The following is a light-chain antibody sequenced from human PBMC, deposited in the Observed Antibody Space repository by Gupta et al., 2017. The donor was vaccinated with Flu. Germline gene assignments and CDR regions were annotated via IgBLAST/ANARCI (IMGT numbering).Light chain of an antibody. V-gene: IGLV3-21*02. CDR1: NIGRET. J-gene: IGLJ3*02. CDR2: DDS. Sequence: GNNIGRETVHWYQQKPGQAPVLVVCDDSDRPSGIPERCSGSNSGNMATLTISRVEDGDEADYYCQVWDTNNDHWVFGGGTMLTVL. CDR3: QVWDTNNDHWV.